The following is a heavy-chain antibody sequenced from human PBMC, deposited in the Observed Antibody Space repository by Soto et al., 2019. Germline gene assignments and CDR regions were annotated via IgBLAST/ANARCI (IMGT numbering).Heavy chain of an antibody. CDR2: IYYSGMT. Sequence: PSETLSLTCTVSGGSVSSTNHYWGWIRQPPGKGLEWIGDIYYSGMTRYNPSLKSRVTISVDTSKDQFSLKLTSVTAADTAVYYCARQGYYYDSTGYYYFVWGQGTQVTVSS. V-gene: IGHV4-39*01. D-gene: IGHD3-22*01. CDR1: GGSVSSTNHY. CDR3: ARQGYYYDSTGYYYFV. J-gene: IGHJ4*02.